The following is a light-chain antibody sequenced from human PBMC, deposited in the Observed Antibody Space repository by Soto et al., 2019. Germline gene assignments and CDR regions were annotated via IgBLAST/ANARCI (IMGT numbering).Light chain of an antibody. CDR1: SSNVGSYY. CDR2: RNN. V-gene: IGLV1-47*01. J-gene: IGLJ2*01. CDR3: AAWDDRLSGPGVV. Sequence: QSVLTQPPSASGTPGQRVTISCSGSSSNVGSYYVYWYQQLTGTAPKLLIYRNNQRPSGFPDRFSGSKSGTSASLAISGLRSEDEADYYCAAWDDRLSGPGVVFGGGTKLTVL.